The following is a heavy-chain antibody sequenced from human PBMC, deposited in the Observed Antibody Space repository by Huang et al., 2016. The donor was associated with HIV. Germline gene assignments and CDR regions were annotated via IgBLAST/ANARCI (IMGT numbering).Heavy chain of an antibody. CDR3: ASLPVLVTAVAPDY. V-gene: IGHV3-30-3*01. CDR2: ISYDGSAT. CDR1: GFTFNIFS. Sequence: QVHLVESGGGVVQPGRSLRLSCAASGFTFNIFSLNWVRQAPGKGLEWVAVISYDGSATYYANSVKSRFTISRDKSNNTLYLQMNSLRAEDTAIYYCASLPVLVTAVAPDYWGQGTLVTVSS. J-gene: IGHJ4*02. D-gene: IGHD2-21*02.